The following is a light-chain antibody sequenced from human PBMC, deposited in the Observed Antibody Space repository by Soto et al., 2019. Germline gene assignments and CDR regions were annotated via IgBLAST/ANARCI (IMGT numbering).Light chain of an antibody. J-gene: IGKJ4*01. CDR1: HDVSRN. CDR2: DAS. V-gene: IGKV1-33*01. Sequence: DIQMTQSPSSLSASVGDRVTIACQSRHDVSRNLNWLQQKPGEAPKLLIYDASNLERGVPSRFSGSGSGTDFTLIISRLQPEDVATYYGQQYSSMVSCGGGTAIEIK. CDR3: QQYSSMVS.